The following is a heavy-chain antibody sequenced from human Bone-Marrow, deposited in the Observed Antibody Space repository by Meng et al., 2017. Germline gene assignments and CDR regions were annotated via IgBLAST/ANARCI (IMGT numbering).Heavy chain of an antibody. Sequence: QLQLQESGPGLGKPSETRSRTCTVSGGAMSSSFFYWGGVRQPPGKGLEWLGQINHSGSTNDNPSLKSRVTISIDTSRNQLSLKLSSVTAADTAVYYCRLAYCMGDCVDYWGQGTLVTVSS. J-gene: IGHJ4*02. V-gene: IGHV4-39*07. CDR1: GGAMSSSFFY. CDR2: INHSGST. CDR3: RLAYCMGDCVDY. D-gene: IGHD2-21*01.